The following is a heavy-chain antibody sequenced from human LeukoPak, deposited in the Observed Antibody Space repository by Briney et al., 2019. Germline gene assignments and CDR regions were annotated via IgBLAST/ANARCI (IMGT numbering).Heavy chain of an antibody. CDR2: TRYDEYNK. V-gene: IGHV3-30*02. J-gene: IGHJ3*02. D-gene: IGHD6-19*01. CDR1: GFTFSTYG. CDR3: AKDPGISGWSEAFDI. Sequence: GGSLRLSCAASGFTFSTYGMHWVRQAPGKGLEWVAFTRYDEYNKYYAGSVKGRFTISRDNSKNTLFLHMNSLRAEDTALYYCAKDPGISGWSEAFDIWGRGTMVTASS.